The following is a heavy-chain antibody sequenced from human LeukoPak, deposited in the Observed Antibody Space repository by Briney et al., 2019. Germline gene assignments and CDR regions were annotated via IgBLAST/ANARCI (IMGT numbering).Heavy chain of an antibody. V-gene: IGHV1-18*04. CDR3: ARAPRGYSYGYLDF. J-gene: IGHJ4*02. Sequence: GASVKVSCKASGYTFASYGISWVRQATGQGLEWMGWISGYNGNTNYAQKVQGRVNMTTDISTSTAYMELRSLRSDDTAVYYCARAPRGYSYGYLDFWGQGSLVTVSS. CDR1: GYTFASYG. CDR2: ISGYNGNT. D-gene: IGHD5-18*01.